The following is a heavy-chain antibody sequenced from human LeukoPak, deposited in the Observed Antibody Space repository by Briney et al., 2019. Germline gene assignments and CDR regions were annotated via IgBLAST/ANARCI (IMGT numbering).Heavy chain of an antibody. CDR3: ARGKAYDSSGYYKLFDY. CDR1: GFTFSSYD. Sequence: GGSLRLPRAASGFTFSSYDMHWVRQATGKGLEWVSAIGTAGDTYYPGSVKGRFTISRENAKNSLYLQMNSLRAGDTAVYYCARGKAYDSSGYYKLFDYWGQGTLVTVSS. CDR2: IGTAGDT. V-gene: IGHV3-13*01. J-gene: IGHJ4*02. D-gene: IGHD3-22*01.